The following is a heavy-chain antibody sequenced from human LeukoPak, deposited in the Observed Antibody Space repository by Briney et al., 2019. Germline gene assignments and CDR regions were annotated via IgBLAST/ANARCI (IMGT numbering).Heavy chain of an antibody. CDR3: ARQNNYGYCDY. Sequence: WVRQPPGKGLEWMGIIYPGDSDTTYSPSFQGQVTISVDQSVSTAYLQWSSLKASDTAIYYCARQNNYGYCDYWGQGTLVTVSS. D-gene: IGHD5-18*01. V-gene: IGHV5-51*01. CDR2: IYPGDSDT. J-gene: IGHJ4*02.